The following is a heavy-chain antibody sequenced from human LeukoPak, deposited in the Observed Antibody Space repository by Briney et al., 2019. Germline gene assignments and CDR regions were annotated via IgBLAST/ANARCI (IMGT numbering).Heavy chain of an antibody. D-gene: IGHD1/OR15-1a*01. CDR2: LNPTSGRT. CDR1: GYTFTDYY. V-gene: IGHV1-2*02. Sequence: ASVKVSFKASGYTFTDYYIHWVRQAPGQGLEGVGWLNPTSGRTNYAQKFQDRVTVTRDTSNNTSYMDLSRLTSDDTAVYFCAREFRTTTWSYDAFDLWGQGTMVTVSS. J-gene: IGHJ3*01. CDR3: AREFRTTTWSYDAFDL.